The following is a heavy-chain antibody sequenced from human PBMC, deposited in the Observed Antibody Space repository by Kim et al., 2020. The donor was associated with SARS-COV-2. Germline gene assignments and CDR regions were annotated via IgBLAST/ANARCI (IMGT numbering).Heavy chain of an antibody. V-gene: IGHV3-23*01. CDR3: AKDQSGNYYYYSGMDV. CDR2: ISGGGDTI. J-gene: IGHJ6*02. Sequence: GGSLRLSCVASGFRFSSHAMTWVRQAPGKGLERVSIISGGGDTIYYADSVKGRFTVSRDNSKNTLYLQMNSLRAEDTALYFCAKDQSGNYYYYSGMDVWGPGPTVTVSS. CDR1: GFRFSSHA. D-gene: IGHD1-26*01.